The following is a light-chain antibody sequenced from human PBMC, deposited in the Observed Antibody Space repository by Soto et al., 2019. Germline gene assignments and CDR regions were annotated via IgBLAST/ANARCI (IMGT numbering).Light chain of an antibody. Sequence: EIVMTQSPATLSVSPGERATLSCRASQSVSSNLAWYQQKPGQAPRLLIYGASTRATGIPARFSGSGSGTEFNLTISSLQSEDVAVYYCQQQNNWPPCTFGQGTKVEIK. CDR2: GAS. V-gene: IGKV3-15*01. J-gene: IGKJ1*01. CDR1: QSVSSN. CDR3: QQQNNWPPCT.